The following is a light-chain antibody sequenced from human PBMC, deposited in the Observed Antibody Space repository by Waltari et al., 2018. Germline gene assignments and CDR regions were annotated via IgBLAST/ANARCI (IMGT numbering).Light chain of an antibody. CDR3: AAWDDSLNGYV. CDR1: GSNIGSNS. J-gene: IGLJ1*01. Sequence: QSVLTQPPSASGTPGQRVTISCSGSGSNIGSNSVNWFQQVPGTAPKLLIYSNNQWPSGVPDLFSGSKSGPSASLAISGLQSEDEADYYCAAWDDSLNGYVFGTGTKVTVL. V-gene: IGLV1-44*01. CDR2: SNN.